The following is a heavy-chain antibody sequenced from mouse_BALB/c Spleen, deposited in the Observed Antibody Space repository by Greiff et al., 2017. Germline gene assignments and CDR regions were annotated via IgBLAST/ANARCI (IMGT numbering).Heavy chain of an antibody. Sequence: VKLMESGPELVRPGASVKMSCKASGYTFTSYWMHWVKQRPGQGLEWIGMIDPSNSETRLNQKFKDKATLNVDKSSNTAYMQLSSLTSEDSAVYYCAPIYYGNYGGFAYWGQGTLVTVSA. J-gene: IGHJ3*01. CDR1: GYTFTSYW. CDR3: APIYYGNYGGFAY. CDR2: IDPSNSET. D-gene: IGHD2-1*01. V-gene: IGHV1-74*01.